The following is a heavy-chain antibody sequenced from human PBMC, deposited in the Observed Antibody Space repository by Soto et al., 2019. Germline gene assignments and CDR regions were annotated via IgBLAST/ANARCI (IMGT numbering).Heavy chain of an antibody. Sequence: QVKLQESGPGLVKPSQTLSLTCTVSGGSFSRGGYYWSWIRQPQGKGLEWIGYTYYSGSTYYNPSLKSRVTISVDTSKNQFSLKLSSVTAADTAVYYCARAPLRYFDWLLTGIDYWGQGTLVTVSS. J-gene: IGHJ4*02. CDR1: GGSFSRGGYY. CDR3: ARAPLRYFDWLLTGIDY. CDR2: TYYSGST. V-gene: IGHV4-31*03. D-gene: IGHD3-9*01.